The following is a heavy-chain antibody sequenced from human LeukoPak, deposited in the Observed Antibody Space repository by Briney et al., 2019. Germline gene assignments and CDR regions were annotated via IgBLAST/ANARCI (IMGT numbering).Heavy chain of an antibody. V-gene: IGHV3-48*04. Sequence: GGSLRLSCEFSGIIFSTYAMNWVRQAPGKGLEGISYISGSSSGSTTIIQYVDSVKGRFTISRDNAKNLLHLQMDSLSAEDTGVYYCARDFWSGYYPEEWGQGALVSVSS. CDR2: ISGSSSGSTTII. CDR1: GIIFSTYA. J-gene: IGHJ4*02. CDR3: ARDFWSGYYPEE. D-gene: IGHD3-3*01.